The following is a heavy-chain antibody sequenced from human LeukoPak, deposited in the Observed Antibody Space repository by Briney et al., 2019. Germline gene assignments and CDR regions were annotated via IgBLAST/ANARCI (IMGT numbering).Heavy chain of an antibody. V-gene: IGHV3-74*01. D-gene: IGHD6-19*01. CDR3: ASFGQQWLESY. CDR1: GFAPSNDW. CDR2: ISTDGSMT. Sequence: PGGSLRLSCASSGFAPSNDWMHWVRQAPGKGLGWVSRISTDGSMTGYTDSVKGRFTIYRDNAKRILYLEMNNLRVEDTAVYYCASFGQQWLESYWGQGTLVTVSS. J-gene: IGHJ4*02.